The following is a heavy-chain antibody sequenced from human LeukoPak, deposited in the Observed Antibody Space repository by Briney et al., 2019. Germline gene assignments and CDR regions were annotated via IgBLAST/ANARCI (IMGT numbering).Heavy chain of an antibody. Sequence: GGSLRLSCAASGFTFSSYSMNWVRQAPGKGLEWVSSISSSSSYIYYADSVKGRFTIPRDNAKNSLYLQMNSLRAEDTAVYYCARAQYSYGHPRKYYFDYWGQGTLVTVSS. CDR1: GFTFSSYS. CDR2: ISSSSSYI. D-gene: IGHD5-18*01. V-gene: IGHV3-21*01. J-gene: IGHJ4*02. CDR3: ARAQYSYGHPRKYYFDY.